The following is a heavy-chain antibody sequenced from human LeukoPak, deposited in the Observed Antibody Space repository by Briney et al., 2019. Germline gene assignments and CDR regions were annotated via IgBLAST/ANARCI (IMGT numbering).Heavy chain of an antibody. J-gene: IGHJ4*02. V-gene: IGHV1-18*01. CDR1: GYSFTDYI. D-gene: IGHD3-22*01. Sequence: ASVKVSCKTSGYSFTDYIIAWVRQAPGQGLEWLGWIGTYDGHTSYAQKVQGRVTMTTDTSATTAYLELRSLTSDDTALYYCARLMDNNYDGSAFDYWGQGTLVTVSS. CDR2: IGTYDGHT. CDR3: ARLMDNNYDGSAFDY.